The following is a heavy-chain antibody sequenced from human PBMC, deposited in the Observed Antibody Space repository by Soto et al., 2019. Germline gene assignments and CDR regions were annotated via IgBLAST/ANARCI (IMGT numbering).Heavy chain of an antibody. CDR1: GGTFSSYA. V-gene: IGHV1-69*12. J-gene: IGHJ6*02. Sequence: QVQLVQSGAEVKKPGSSVKVSCKASGGTFSSYAISWVRQAPGHGLEWMGGIIPIFGTANYAQKFQGRVTITAHESTSTAYRELSSLRSEDTAVYYCARDEYMVLVPADIGDGGYYGMDVWGQGTTVTVSS. D-gene: IGHD2-2*01. CDR2: IIPIFGTA. CDR3: ARDEYMVLVPADIGDGGYYGMDV.